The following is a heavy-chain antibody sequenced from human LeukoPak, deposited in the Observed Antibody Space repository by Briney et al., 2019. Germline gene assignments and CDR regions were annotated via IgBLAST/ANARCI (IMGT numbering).Heavy chain of an antibody. CDR1: GGSISRYY. CDR2: IYYSGSP. V-gene: IGHV4-59*01. Sequence: SETLSLTCTVSGGSISRYYWSWIRQPPGKGLEWIGYIYYSGSPNYNPSLKSRVIISVDTSKNQFSLELSSVTAADTAVYYCARVEEGYGSGRRENYYYYYMDVWGKGTTVTISS. J-gene: IGHJ6*03. CDR3: ARVEEGYGSGRRENYYYYYMDV. D-gene: IGHD3-10*01.